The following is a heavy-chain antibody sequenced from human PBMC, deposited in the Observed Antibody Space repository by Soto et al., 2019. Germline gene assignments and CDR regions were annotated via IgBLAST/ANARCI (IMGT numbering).Heavy chain of an antibody. CDR2: IYYTGST. V-gene: IGHV4-31*03. CDR1: GGSISSGGYY. CDR3: ASFGDSAYFDY. D-gene: IGHD4-17*01. J-gene: IGHJ4*02. Sequence: SETLSLTCTVSGGSISSGGYYWSWIRQHPGKGLECIGYIYYTGSTYYNPSLKSRVTISVDTSKNQFSLKLSSVTAADTAVYYCASFGDSAYFDYWGQGTLVTVS.